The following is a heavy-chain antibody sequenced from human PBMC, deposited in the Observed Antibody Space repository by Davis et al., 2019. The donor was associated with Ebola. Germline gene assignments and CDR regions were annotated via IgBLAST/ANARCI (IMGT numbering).Heavy chain of an antibody. V-gene: IGHV3-11*04. CDR2: ISSSGSTI. D-gene: IGHD1-26*01. CDR3: ARNPSGSYFGGNAFDI. Sequence: GESLKISCAASGFTFSDYYMSWIRQAPGKGLEWVSYISSSGSTIYYADSVKGRFSISRDNAKNSLYLQMNSLRAEDTAVYYCARNPSGSYFGGNAFDIWGQGTMVTVSS. CDR1: GFTFSDYY. J-gene: IGHJ3*02.